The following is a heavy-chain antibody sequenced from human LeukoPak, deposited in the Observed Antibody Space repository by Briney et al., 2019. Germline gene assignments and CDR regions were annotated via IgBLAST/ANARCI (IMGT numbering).Heavy chain of an antibody. D-gene: IGHD6-19*01. Sequence: MAGGSLRLSCAASGFTFSSYSMNWVRQAPGKGLEWVSSISSSSSYIYYADSVKGRFTISRDNAKNSLYLQMNSLRAEDTAVYYCARETRGGSGDYYYMDVWGKGTTVTVSS. V-gene: IGHV3-21*01. J-gene: IGHJ6*03. CDR1: GFTFSSYS. CDR3: ARETRGGSGDYYYMDV. CDR2: ISSSSSYI.